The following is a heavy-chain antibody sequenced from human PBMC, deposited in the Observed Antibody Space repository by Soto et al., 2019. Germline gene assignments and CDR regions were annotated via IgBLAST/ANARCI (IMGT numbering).Heavy chain of an antibody. D-gene: IGHD2-2*01. CDR3: ARGVDIVVVPAAIGWFDP. V-gene: IGHV1-18*01. J-gene: IGHJ5*02. CDR1: GYTFTSYG. CDR2: ISAYNGNT. Sequence: ASVKVSCKASGYTFTSYGISWVRQAPGQGLEWMGWISAYNGNTNYAQKLQGRVTMTTDTSTSTAYMELRSLRSDDTAVYYCARGVDIVVVPAAIGWFDPWGQGTLVTVSS.